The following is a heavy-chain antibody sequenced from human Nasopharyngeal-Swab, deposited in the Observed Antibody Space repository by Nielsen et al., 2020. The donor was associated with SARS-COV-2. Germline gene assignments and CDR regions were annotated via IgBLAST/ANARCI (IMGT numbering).Heavy chain of an antibody. Sequence: WIRQPPGKGLEWIGYIYYSGSTNYNPSLKSRVTISVDTSKNQFSLKLSSVTAADTAVYYCARGDRRLYDFWSGAPHYGMDVWGQGTTVTVSS. D-gene: IGHD3-3*01. V-gene: IGHV4-59*01. J-gene: IGHJ6*02. CDR3: ARGDRRLYDFWSGAPHYGMDV. CDR2: IYYSGST.